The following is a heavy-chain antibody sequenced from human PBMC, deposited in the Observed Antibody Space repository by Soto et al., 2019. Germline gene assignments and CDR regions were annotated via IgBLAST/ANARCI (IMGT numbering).Heavy chain of an antibody. V-gene: IGHV1-8*01. CDR2: MNPNSGNT. J-gene: IGHJ3*02. D-gene: IGHD3-10*01. CDR1: GYTFTSYD. Sequence: QVQLVQSGAEVKKPGASVKVSCKASGYTFTSYDINWVRQATGQGLEWMGWMNPNSGNTGYAQKFQGRVTMTRNTSIRTAYMELSSLRSEDTAVYYCARGSPVFLWFGGGRRDAFDIWGQGTMVTVSS. CDR3: ARGSPVFLWFGGGRRDAFDI.